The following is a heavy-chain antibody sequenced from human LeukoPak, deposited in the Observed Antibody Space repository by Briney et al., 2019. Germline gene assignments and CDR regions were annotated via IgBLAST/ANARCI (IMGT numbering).Heavy chain of an antibody. V-gene: IGHV4-34*01. Sequence: SETLSLTCAVYGGSFSGYYWSWVRQPPGKGLEWIGEINHSGSTNYNPSLKSRVTISVDTSKNQFSLKLSSVAAADTAVYYCARGRGDGYNYFDYWGQGTLVTVSS. CDR1: GGSFSGYY. CDR3: ARGRGDGYNYFDY. J-gene: IGHJ4*02. D-gene: IGHD5-24*01. CDR2: INHSGST.